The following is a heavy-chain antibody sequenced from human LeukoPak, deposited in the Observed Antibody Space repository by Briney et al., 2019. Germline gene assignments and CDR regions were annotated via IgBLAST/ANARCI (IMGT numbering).Heavy chain of an antibody. V-gene: IGHV3-23*01. J-gene: IGHJ4*02. Sequence: GGTLSLFCAASVFTHSIYAMSWVREASGKGLEGVSTISGSWGSTSYADSARHRFTISRHSSKNTLYLTKKRLRSKDRALFYCAKDLEGITMIVVVTFDYWGQGTLVTVSS. CDR2: ISGSWGST. D-gene: IGHD3-22*01. CDR3: AKDLEGITMIVVVTFDY. CDR1: VFTHSIYA.